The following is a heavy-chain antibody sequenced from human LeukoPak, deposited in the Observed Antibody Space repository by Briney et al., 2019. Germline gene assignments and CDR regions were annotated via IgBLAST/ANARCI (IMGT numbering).Heavy chain of an antibody. CDR1: GYTFTSYG. D-gene: IGHD4-23*01. CDR2: IIPIFGTA. J-gene: IGHJ4*02. CDR3: ARGGGNSGFDY. V-gene: IGHV1-69*13. Sequence: ASVKVSCKASGYTFTSYGISWVRQAPGQGLEWMGGIIPIFGTANYAQKFQGRVTITADESTSTAYMELSSLRSEDTAVYYCARGGGNSGFDYWGQGTLVTVSS.